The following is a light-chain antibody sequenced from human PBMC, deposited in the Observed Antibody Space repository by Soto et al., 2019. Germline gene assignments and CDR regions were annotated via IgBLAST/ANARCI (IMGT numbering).Light chain of an antibody. CDR2: LGS. Sequence: DTVMTQSPLSLPVTRGEPASISCRSSQSLLHSNGYNYLDWYLQKPVQSPQFLIYLGSNLAAGVPDSFRSSRLCIDFKLKIRRVEAKDVGFYYCMQALQTPYTFGEGPKMEIK. CDR1: QSLLHSNGYNY. V-gene: IGKV2-28*01. J-gene: IGKJ2*01. CDR3: MQALQTPYT.